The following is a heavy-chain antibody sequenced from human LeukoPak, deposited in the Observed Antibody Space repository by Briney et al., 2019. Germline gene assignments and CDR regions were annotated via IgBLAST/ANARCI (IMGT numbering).Heavy chain of an antibody. CDR2: INHSGST. CDR1: GGSLSGYD. V-gene: IGHV4-34*01. J-gene: IGHJ3*02. CDR3: ARRRRIVGATPGAFDI. D-gene: IGHD1-26*01. Sequence: SETLSLTCAVYGGSLSGYDWSWIRQPPGKGLEWIGEINHSGSTNYNPSLKSRVTISVDTSKNQFSLKLSSVTAADTAVYYCARRRRIVGATPGAFDIWGQGTMVTVSS.